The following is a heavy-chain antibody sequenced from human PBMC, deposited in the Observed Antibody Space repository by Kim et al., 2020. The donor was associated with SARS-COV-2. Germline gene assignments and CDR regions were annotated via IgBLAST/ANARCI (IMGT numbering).Heavy chain of an antibody. CDR2: IYYSGST. CDR1: GGSISSSSYY. Sequence: SETLSLTCTVSGGSISSSSYYWGWIRQPPGKGLEWIGSIYYSGSTYYNPSLKSRVTISVDTSKNQFSLKLSSVTAADTAVYYCARQRGYYDSTDAFDIWGQGTMVTVSS. CDR3: ARQRGYYDSTDAFDI. D-gene: IGHD3-22*01. J-gene: IGHJ3*02. V-gene: IGHV4-39*01.